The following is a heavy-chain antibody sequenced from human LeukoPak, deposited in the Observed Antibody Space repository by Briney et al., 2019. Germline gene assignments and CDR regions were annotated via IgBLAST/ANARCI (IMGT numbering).Heavy chain of an antibody. CDR1: GFSFNTYA. Sequence: PGGSLRLSCAASGFSFNTYAMTWLRQAPGKGLEWVSSINDNAAGTFYADSVKGRFTISRDNSRNTLSLQMNSLRADDTAVYYCAKVPPQYAYAFDVWGQGTMVTVSS. D-gene: IGHD2-2*01. CDR3: AKVPPQYAYAFDV. CDR2: INDNAAGT. V-gene: IGHV3-23*01. J-gene: IGHJ3*01.